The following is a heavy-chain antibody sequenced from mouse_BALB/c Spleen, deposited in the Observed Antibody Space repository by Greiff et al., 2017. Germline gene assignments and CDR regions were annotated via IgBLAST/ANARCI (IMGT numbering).Heavy chain of an antibody. Sequence: EVKLMESGPDLVKPSQSLSLTCTVTGYSITSGYSWHWLRQFPGNKLEWMGYIHYSGSTNYNPSLKSRISITRDTSKNQFFLQLNSVTTEDTATYYCARSSTASRFDVWGAGTTVTVSS. D-gene: IGHD1-2*01. V-gene: IGHV3-1*02. J-gene: IGHJ1*01. CDR3: ARSSTASRFDV. CDR2: IHYSGST. CDR1: GYSITSGYS.